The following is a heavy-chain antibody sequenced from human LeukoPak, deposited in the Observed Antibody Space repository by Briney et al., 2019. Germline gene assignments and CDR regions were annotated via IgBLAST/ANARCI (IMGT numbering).Heavy chain of an antibody. CDR1: GYTLTELS. CDR3: ATVTLVATDYDFWSGYSLAFDP. D-gene: IGHD3-3*01. Sequence: ASVKVSCKVSGYTLTELSMHWVRQAPGKGLEWMGGFDPEDGEPIYAQKFQGRVTMTEDTSTDTAYMELSSLRSEDTAVYYCATVTLVATDYDFWSGYSLAFDPWGQGTLVTVSS. CDR2: FDPEDGEP. J-gene: IGHJ5*02. V-gene: IGHV1-24*01.